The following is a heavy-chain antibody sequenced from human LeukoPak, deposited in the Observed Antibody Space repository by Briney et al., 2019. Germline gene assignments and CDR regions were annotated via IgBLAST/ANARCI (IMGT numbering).Heavy chain of an antibody. CDR1: KFTFSSYA. CDR2: ISASGSST. CDR3: ANTRPTYYYDSSDGIGF. J-gene: IGHJ4*02. D-gene: IGHD3-22*01. Sequence: GGSLRLSCAASKFTFSSYAMSWVRQAPGKGLEWVSAISASGSSTYYADSVKGRFTISRENSKKTLYLQMNSLRAEDTAVYYCANTRPTYYYDSSDGIGFWGQGTLVTVSS. V-gene: IGHV3-23*01.